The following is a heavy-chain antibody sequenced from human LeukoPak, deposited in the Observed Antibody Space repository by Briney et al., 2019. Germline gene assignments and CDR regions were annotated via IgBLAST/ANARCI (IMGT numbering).Heavy chain of an antibody. V-gene: IGHV3-48*02. CDR3: AKGSYYDSSGSFYFDY. CDR1: GFTFNSYN. D-gene: IGHD3-22*01. J-gene: IGHJ4*02. CDR2: ISSDSNTI. Sequence: GGSLRLSCAASGFTFNSYNMNWVRQAPGKGLEWVSYISSDSNTIFYADSVKGRFTISRDNVKNSLFLQLNSLRDEDTAVYYCAKGSYYDSSGSFYFDYWGQGTLVTVSS.